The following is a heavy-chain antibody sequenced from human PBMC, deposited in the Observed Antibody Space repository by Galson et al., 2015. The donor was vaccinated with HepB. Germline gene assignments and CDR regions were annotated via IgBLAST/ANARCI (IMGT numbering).Heavy chain of an antibody. J-gene: IGHJ5*02. V-gene: IGHV3-30*03. CDR1: GFTFSSYV. Sequence: SLRLSCAASGFTFSSYVMHWVRQAPGKGLEWVAVISYDGSNKYYADSVKGRFTISRDKSKNTVYLQMISLRGDDTAVYYCARSVVAATNWFDPWGQGTLVTVSS. CDR3: ARSVVAATNWFDP. CDR2: ISYDGSNK. D-gene: IGHD2-15*01.